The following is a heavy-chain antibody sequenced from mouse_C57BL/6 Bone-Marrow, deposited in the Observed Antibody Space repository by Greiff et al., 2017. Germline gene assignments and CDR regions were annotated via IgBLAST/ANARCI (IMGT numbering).Heavy chain of an antibody. Sequence: QVQLQQPGAELVMPGASVKLSCKASGYNFTSNWMHWVKQRPGQGLEWIGEIDPSDSYTNYNQKVKGKSTLTVDKSSSTAYMQLSSLTSEDSAVYYCARGGGIWYFDVWGTGTTVTVSS. CDR2: IDPSDSYT. CDR3: ARGGGIWYFDV. V-gene: IGHV1-69*01. J-gene: IGHJ1*03. CDR1: GYNFTSNW.